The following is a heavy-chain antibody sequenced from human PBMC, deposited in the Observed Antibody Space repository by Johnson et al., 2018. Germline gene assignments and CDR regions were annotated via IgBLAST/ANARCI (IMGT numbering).Heavy chain of an antibody. CDR3: AGDYGSGWPPDAFDI. D-gene: IGHD6-19*01. CDR2: ISYDGSNK. Sequence: QVQLQESGGGVVQPGRSLRLSCAASGFTFSSYAMHWVRQAPGKGLEWVAVISYDGSNKYYADSVKGRFTISRDNSKNTLYLKMNSLRAEDTAVYYYAGDYGSGWPPDAFDIWGQGTMVTVSS. J-gene: IGHJ3*02. CDR1: GFTFSSYA. V-gene: IGHV3-30-3*01.